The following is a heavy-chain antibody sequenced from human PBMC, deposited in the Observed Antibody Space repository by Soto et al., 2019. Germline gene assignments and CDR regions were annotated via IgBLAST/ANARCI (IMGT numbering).Heavy chain of an antibody. CDR1: GFTFTNYG. CDR2: MNAAIGNT. Sequence: QVKLVQSGAEVKKPGASVKVSCKASGFTFTNYGFQWVRQAPGQRLEWMGWMNAAIGNTIYPRKFQGRVTITTETSPTTAYMELSSPRSEDTAVYYWARDRATGTVGIWGQGTMVTVAS. CDR3: ARDRATGTVGI. J-gene: IGHJ3*02. D-gene: IGHD1-7*01. V-gene: IGHV1-3*01.